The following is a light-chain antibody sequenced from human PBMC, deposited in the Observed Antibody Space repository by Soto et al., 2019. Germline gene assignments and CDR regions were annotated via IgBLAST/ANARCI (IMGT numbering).Light chain of an antibody. J-gene: IGKJ1*01. CDR1: QTINNW. CDR3: QHYNSYPLT. Sequence: DIQMTQSPSTLSASIGDRLTITCRASQTINNWLAWYQQKPGKAPNLLIYHASNLETGVPSRFCGSAFGREFALAVSSLQPVDFAAYCCQHYNSYPLTFGQGTKVEIK. CDR2: HAS. V-gene: IGKV1-5*01.